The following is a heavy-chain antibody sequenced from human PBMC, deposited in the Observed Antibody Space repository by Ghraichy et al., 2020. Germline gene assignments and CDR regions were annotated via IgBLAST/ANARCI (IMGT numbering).Heavy chain of an antibody. CDR1: GFTFSSYA. J-gene: IGHJ5*02. CDR3: AKEEYSSSSAGNYNWFDP. Sequence: GGSLRLSCAASGFTFSSYAMSWVRQAPGKGLEWVSAISGSGGSTYYADSVKGRFTISRDNSKNTLYLQMNSLRAEDTAVYYCAKEEYSSSSAGNYNWFDPWGQGTLVTVSS. CDR2: ISGSGGST. V-gene: IGHV3-23*01. D-gene: IGHD6-6*01.